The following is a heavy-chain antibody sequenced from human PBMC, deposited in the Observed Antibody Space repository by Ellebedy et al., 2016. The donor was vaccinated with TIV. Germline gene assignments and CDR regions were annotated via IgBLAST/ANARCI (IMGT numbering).Heavy chain of an antibody. V-gene: IGHV3-23*01. CDR1: GFIVSTSF. J-gene: IGHJ6*02. CDR2: ISADGTRA. Sequence: PGGSLRLSCAASGFIVSTSFMGWVRQSPERGLEWISAISADGTRAYYADSVKGRFIISRDNSKNTLYLQMNSLRAEDTAVYYSTKHRPSVSMDVWGQGTTVTVSS. CDR3: TKHRPSVSMDV.